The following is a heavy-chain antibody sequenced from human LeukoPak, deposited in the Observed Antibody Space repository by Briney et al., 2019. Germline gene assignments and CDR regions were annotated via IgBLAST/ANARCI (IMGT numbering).Heavy chain of an antibody. CDR2: ISPRSDII. CDR3: VRDHDWAFDY. CDR1: GFTLRDFS. D-gene: IGHD3-9*01. V-gene: IGHV3-48*01. J-gene: IGHJ4*02. Sequence: GGSLRLSCTASGFTLRDFSMNWVRQAPGKGLELVSHISPRSDIISYADSVKGRFTIPRDNAKNSLYLQMNSLRAEDMAVYYCVRDHDWAFDYWGQGTLVPVSS.